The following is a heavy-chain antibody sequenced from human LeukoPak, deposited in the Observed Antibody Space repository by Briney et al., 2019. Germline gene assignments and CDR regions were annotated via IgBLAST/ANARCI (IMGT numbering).Heavy chain of an antibody. D-gene: IGHD3-10*01. J-gene: IGHJ4*02. V-gene: IGHV6-1*01. CDR3: ARYYYGWDY. Sequence: SQTLSLICAISGDSVSSNSAAWNWSRQSPSRGLEWLGRTYYRSKWYNEYALSVRSRITINADTSTNQFSLQLNSAPPEDTALYYCARYYYGWDYWGQGTLVTVSS. CDR1: GDSVSSNSAA. CDR2: TYYRSKWYN.